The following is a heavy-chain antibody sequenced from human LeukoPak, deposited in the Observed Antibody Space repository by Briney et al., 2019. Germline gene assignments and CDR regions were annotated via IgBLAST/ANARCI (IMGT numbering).Heavy chain of an antibody. J-gene: IGHJ6*02. CDR2: IYYSGST. D-gene: IGHD2-21*02. V-gene: IGHV4-59*01. CDR3: ARDGGDYSNYYYYGMDV. CDR1: GGSISSYY. Sequence: SETLSLTCTVSGGSISSYYWSWIRQPPGKGLEWIGYIYYSGSTNYNPSLKSRVTISVDTSKNQFSLKLSSVTAADTAVYYCARDGGDYSNYYYYGMDVWGQGTTVTVSS.